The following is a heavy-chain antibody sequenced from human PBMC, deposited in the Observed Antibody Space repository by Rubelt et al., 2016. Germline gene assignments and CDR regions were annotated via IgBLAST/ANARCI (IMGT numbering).Heavy chain of an antibody. CDR3: ARDSIVEPSETNPFDY. D-gene: IGHD2-21*01. Sequence: ADSVKGRFTISRDNSKNTLYLQMNSLRAEDTAVYYCARDSIVEPSETNPFDYWGQGTLVTVSS. V-gene: IGHV3-30*01. J-gene: IGHJ4*02.